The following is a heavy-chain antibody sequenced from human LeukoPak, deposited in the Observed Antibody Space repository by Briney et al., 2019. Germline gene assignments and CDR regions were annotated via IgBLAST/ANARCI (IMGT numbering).Heavy chain of an antibody. D-gene: IGHD2-15*01. V-gene: IGHV4-31*03. J-gene: IGHJ4*02. Sequence: SQTLSLTCTVSGGSISSGGYYWSWIRQHPGKGLEWIGYIYYSGSTYYNPSLKSRVTISVDTSKNQFSLKLSSVTAADTAVYYCAKDLFGIVVVVAATSPAFDYWGRGTLVTVSS. CDR3: AKDLFGIVVVVAATSPAFDY. CDR1: GGSISSGGYY. CDR2: IYYSGST.